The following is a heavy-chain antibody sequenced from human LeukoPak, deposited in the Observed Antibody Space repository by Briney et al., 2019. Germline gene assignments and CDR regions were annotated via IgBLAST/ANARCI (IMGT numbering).Heavy chain of an antibody. CDR2: VFHSGNT. CDR1: GYSISSTYY. D-gene: IGHD1-1*01. V-gene: IGHV4-38-2*02. CDR3: ARSRGRLAQLDY. J-gene: IGHJ4*02. Sequence: SETLSLTCTVSGYSISSTYYWGWIRQPPGKGLEWVGSVFHSGNTYYNPSLKSRLTISADTSKNQFSLTLTSVTAADTAVYYCARSRGRLAQLDYWGQGTLVTVSS.